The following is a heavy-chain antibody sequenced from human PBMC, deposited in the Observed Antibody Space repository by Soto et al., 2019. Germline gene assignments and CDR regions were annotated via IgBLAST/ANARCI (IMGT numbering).Heavy chain of an antibody. CDR1: GFTFSSHA. J-gene: IGHJ4*02. CDR2: ISGSGGST. CDR3: ARDRYYYGSGSYYMDDY. V-gene: IGHV3-23*01. D-gene: IGHD3-10*01. Sequence: PGGSLRLSCAASGFTFSSHAMNWVRQAPGEGLEWVSAISGSGGSTNYADSVKGRFTISRDNSKNTLYLQMNSLRAEDTAVYYCARDRYYYGSGSYYMDDYWGQGTLVTVSS.